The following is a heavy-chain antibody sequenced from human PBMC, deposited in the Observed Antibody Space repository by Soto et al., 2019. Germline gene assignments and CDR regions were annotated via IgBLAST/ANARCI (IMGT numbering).Heavy chain of an antibody. D-gene: IGHD3-10*01. CDR1: GGSISSYY. V-gene: IGHV4-59*01. J-gene: IGHJ4*02. CDR3: AKGCYGSGSYYNERAFDS. CDR2: IYYSGST. Sequence: SETLSLTCTVSGGSISSYYWSWIRQPPGKGLEWIGYIYYSGSTNYNPSLKSRVTISVDTSKNQFSLKLSSVTAADTAVYYCAKGCYGSGSYYNERAFDSWGQGTLVPVSS.